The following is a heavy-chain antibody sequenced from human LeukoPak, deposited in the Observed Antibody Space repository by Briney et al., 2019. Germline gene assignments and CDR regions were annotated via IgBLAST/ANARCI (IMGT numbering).Heavy chain of an antibody. D-gene: IGHD2-21*02. J-gene: IGHJ6*03. CDR3: ARGVVTDDYYMDV. CDR2: LYTNDNT. V-gene: IGHV4-61*02. CDR1: GGSITSGRYY. Sequence: TLSLTCSVSGGSITSGRYYWTWIRQPAGKGLEWIGRLYTNDNTNYDPSLESRVFISVDTSKSQFYLQLTSVTAADTAVYFCARGVVTDDYYMDVWGKGITVIVSS.